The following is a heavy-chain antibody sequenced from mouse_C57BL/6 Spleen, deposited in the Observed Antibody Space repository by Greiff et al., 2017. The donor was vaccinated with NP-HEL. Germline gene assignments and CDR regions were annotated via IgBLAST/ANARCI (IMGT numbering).Heavy chain of an antibody. J-gene: IGHJ4*01. V-gene: IGHV1-55*01. CDR2: IYPGSGST. D-gene: IGHD2-2*01. Sequence: QVHVKQPGAELVKPGASVKMSCKASGYTFTSYWITWVKQRPGQGLEWIGDIYPGSGSTNYNEKFKSKATLTVDTSSSTAYMQLSSLTSEDSAVYYCARSGYDDAMDYWGQGTSVTVSS. CDR3: ARSGYDDAMDY. CDR1: GYTFTSYW.